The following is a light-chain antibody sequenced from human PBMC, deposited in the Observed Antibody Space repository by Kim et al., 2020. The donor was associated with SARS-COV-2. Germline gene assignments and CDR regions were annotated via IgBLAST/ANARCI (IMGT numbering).Light chain of an antibody. J-gene: IGLJ2*01. CDR3: SSYAGSNSVV. V-gene: IGLV2-8*01. CDR1: SSDVGGYNY. CDR2: EVN. Sequence: QSALTQPPSASGSPGQSVTISCTGTSSDVGGYNYVSWYQQHPGKAPKLLIYEVNTRPSGVPDRFSGSRSGNTASLTVSGLQAEDEADYYCSSYAGSNSVVFGGGTQLTVL.